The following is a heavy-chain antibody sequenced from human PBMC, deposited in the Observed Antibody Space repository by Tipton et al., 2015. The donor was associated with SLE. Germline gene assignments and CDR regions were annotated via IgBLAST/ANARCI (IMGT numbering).Heavy chain of an antibody. J-gene: IGHJ4*02. CDR2: IIPIFGTA. CDR1: GYTFSSYA. V-gene: IGHV1-69*01. D-gene: IGHD1-26*01. Sequence: QLVQSGAEVKKPGASVKVSCRASGYTFSSYAITWVRQAPGQGLEWMGGIIPIFGTANYAQKFQGRVTITTDESTSTTYMELSSLRSEDTAVYYCARSYSGSSWAEYYFVYWGQGTLVTVSS. CDR3: ARSYSGSSWAEYYFVY.